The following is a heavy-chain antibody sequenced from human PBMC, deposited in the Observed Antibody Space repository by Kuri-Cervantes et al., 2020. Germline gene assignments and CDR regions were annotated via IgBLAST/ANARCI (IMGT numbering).Heavy chain of an antibody. J-gene: IGHJ4*02. CDR1: GGSVSSRSYF. Sequence: GSLRLSCTVSGGSVSSRSYFWSWIRQPPGKGLEWIGYIYYSGNTNYDPSLKSRVTISDDTSKNQFSLKLSSVTAADTAVYYCARGGGFSNFWSTYYEGSNYFNYWGQGTLVTVSS. V-gene: IGHV4-61*01. CDR2: IYYSGNT. CDR3: ARGGGFSNFWSTYYEGSNYFNY. D-gene: IGHD3-3*01.